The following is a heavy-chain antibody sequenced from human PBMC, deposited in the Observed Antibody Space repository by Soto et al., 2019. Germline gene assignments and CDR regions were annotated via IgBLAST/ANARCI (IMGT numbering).Heavy chain of an antibody. CDR1: GGSISSSSYY. D-gene: IGHD6-13*01. CDR3: ATPYSSSWYFDY. CDR2: IYYSGST. Sequence: QLQLQESGPGLVKPSETLSLTCTVSGGSISSSSYYWGWIRQPPGKGLEWIGSIYYSGSTYYNPSLQSRVTISVDTSKNQFSLKLSSVTAADTAVYYCATPYSSSWYFDYWGQGTLVTVSS. J-gene: IGHJ4*02. V-gene: IGHV4-39*01.